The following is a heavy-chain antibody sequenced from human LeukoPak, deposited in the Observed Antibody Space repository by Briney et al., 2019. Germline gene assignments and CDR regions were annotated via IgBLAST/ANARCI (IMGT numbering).Heavy chain of an antibody. V-gene: IGHV4-59*01. Sequence: SETLSLTCTVSGGSISSYYWSWIRQPPGKGLEWIGYSGSTNYNPSLKSRVTISVDTSKNQFSLKLSSVTAADTAVYYCARVTTSSGWPYYYYGMDVWGQGTTVTVSS. CDR1: GGSISSYY. CDR2: SGST. D-gene: IGHD6-19*01. CDR3: ARVTTSSGWPYYYYGMDV. J-gene: IGHJ6*02.